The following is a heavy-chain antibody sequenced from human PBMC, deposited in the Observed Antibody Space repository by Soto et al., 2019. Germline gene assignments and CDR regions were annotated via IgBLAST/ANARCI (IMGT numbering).Heavy chain of an antibody. Sequence: EVQLVESGGGLVKPGGSLRLSCAASGFTFSSYSMNWVRQAPGKGLEWVSSISSSSSYIYYADSVKGRFTISRDNAKNSLYLQMNSLGAEDTAVDDCARAPRVTFGGVIEWGPGSLVTDSS. CDR2: ISSSSSYI. V-gene: IGHV3-21*01. D-gene: IGHD3-16*02. J-gene: IGHJ4*02. CDR1: GFTFSSYS. CDR3: ARAPRVTFGGVIE.